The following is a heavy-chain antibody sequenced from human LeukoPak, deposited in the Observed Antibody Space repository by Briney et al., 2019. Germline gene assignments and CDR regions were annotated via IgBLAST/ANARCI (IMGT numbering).Heavy chain of an antibody. J-gene: IGHJ4*02. CDR2: IYHSGST. CDR3: ARADKYYDSSGYFDH. V-gene: IGHV4-30-2*01. Sequence: SETLSLTCTVSGGSVGNGGYYWSWIRQPPGKGLEWIGYIYHSGSTSYNPSLKSRVTISVDRSKNQFSLKLSSVTAADTAVYYCARADKYYDSSGYFDHWGQGTLVTVSS. D-gene: IGHD3-22*01. CDR1: GGSVGNGGYY.